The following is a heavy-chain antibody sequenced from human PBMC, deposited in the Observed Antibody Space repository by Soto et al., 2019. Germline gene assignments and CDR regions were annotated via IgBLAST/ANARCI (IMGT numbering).Heavy chain of an antibody. CDR1: GGSISTYY. D-gene: IGHD3-9*01. Sequence: PSETLSLTCTVSGGSISTYYWNWIRQTPGKGLEWIGYIHHSGRTNYNPSLQSRVTISVDTSKNQFSLKLTSVTAADTAVYYCARGIAYDILTGYYLGLLPYFDYWGQGTLVTVSS. CDR2: IHHSGRT. CDR3: ARGIAYDILTGYYLGLLPYFDY. V-gene: IGHV4-59*01. J-gene: IGHJ4*02.